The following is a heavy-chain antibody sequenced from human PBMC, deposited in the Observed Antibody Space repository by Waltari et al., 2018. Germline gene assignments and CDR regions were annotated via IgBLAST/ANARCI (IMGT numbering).Heavy chain of an antibody. CDR1: GFTFSSYA. V-gene: IGHV3-23*01. J-gene: IGHJ4*02. CDR3: AKGLLWFGEWSDY. Sequence: EVQLLESGGGLVQPGGSLRLSCAASGFTFSSYAMSWVRQAPGKGLEWVSAISGSGGSTYYADSVKCRFTISRDNSKNTLYLQMNSLRAEDTAVYYCAKGLLWFGEWSDYWGQGTLVTVSS. D-gene: IGHD3-10*01. CDR2: ISGSGGST.